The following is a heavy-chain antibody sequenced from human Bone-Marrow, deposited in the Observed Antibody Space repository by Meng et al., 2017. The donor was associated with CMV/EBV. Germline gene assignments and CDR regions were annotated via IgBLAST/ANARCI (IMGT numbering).Heavy chain of an antibody. Sequence: SETLSLTCTVSGNSISSDTFYWAWIRQPPGKGLEWIASKYNSGNTYYNPSLKSRATISVDTSKKQFSLKLSSVTAADTAVYYCARQSSGIFDYWGQGTLVTVYS. D-gene: IGHD1-26*01. CDR1: GNSISSDTFY. V-gene: IGHV4-39*01. J-gene: IGHJ4*02. CDR3: ARQSSGIFDY. CDR2: KYNSGNT.